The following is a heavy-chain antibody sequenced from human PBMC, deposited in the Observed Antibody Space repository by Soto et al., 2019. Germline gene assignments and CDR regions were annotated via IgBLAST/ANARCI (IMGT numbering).Heavy chain of an antibody. V-gene: IGHV1-69*01. J-gene: IGHJ4*02. D-gene: IGHD6-13*01. CDR1: EGTFNSYA. CDR3: ASGASRWYPYFFDS. CDR2: IIPYYNTL. Sequence: QAQVVQSGAEVRKPGSSVKLSCKASEGTFNSYAIAWVRQAPGQGLEWMGGIIPYYNTLNYAQKLQDRVTLTADHSAHTVYMELSSLRSDDTAVYFCASGASRWYPYFFDSWAQGTLDTVSS.